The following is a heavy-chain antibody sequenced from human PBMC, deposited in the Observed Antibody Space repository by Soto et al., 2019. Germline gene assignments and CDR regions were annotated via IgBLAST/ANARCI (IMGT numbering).Heavy chain of an antibody. Sequence: QVQLVESGGGVVQPGRSLRLSCAASGFPFSSYAMHWVRQAPGKGLEWVAVISYAGSNKYYADSVKGRFTISRDNSKNTLYLQMNSLRAEDTAVYYCARGRHHTRLQWLVSPYYYYGMDVWGQGTTVTVSS. V-gene: IGHV3-30-3*01. J-gene: IGHJ6*02. D-gene: IGHD6-19*01. CDR2: ISYAGSNK. CDR3: ARGRHHTRLQWLVSPYYYYGMDV. CDR1: GFPFSSYA.